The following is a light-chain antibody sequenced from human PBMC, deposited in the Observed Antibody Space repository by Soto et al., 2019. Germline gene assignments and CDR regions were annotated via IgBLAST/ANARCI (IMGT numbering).Light chain of an antibody. CDR2: EAT. CDR1: SSDIGTYNL. Sequence: QSALTQPASVSGSPGQSITISCTGTSSDIGTYNLVSWYQHHPGNAPKLMIYEATKRPSGVSSRFSGSKSGNTASLTISGLQTEDEADYYCCSYAGGSTLVFGGGTKRTVL. J-gene: IGLJ3*02. CDR3: CSYAGGSTLV. V-gene: IGLV2-23*01.